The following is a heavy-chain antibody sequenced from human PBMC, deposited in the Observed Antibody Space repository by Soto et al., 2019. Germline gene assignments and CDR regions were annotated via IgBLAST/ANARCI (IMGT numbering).Heavy chain of an antibody. CDR1: GLTFSIYG. V-gene: IGHV3-30*03. CDR3: ARDHVTIFGVVSVSYSGMDV. D-gene: IGHD3-3*01. J-gene: IGHJ6*02. Sequence: PGGSLRLSCAVSGLTFSIYGMHWVRQAPGKGLEWVAFISYEGSSKYYADSVKGRFTISRDNSRNTLYLQMNSLRAEDTAVYYCARDHVTIFGVVSVSYSGMDVWGQGTTVTVSS. CDR2: ISYEGSSK.